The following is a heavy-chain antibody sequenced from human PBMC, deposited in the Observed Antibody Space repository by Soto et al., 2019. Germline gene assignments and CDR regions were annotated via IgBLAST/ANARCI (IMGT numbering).Heavy chain of an antibody. D-gene: IGHD6-13*01. J-gene: IGHJ4*02. CDR1: GGSFSGYY. Sequence: PSETLSLTCAVYGGSFSGYYWSWIRQPPGKGLEWIGEINHSGSTNYNPSLKSRVTISVDTSKNQFSLKLSSVTAADTAVYYCARASPKAAAGWRPDYWGQGTLVTVSS. CDR2: INHSGST. V-gene: IGHV4-34*01. CDR3: ARASPKAAAGWRPDY.